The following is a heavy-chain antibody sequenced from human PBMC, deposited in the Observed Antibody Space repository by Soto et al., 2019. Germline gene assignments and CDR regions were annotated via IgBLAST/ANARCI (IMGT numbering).Heavy chain of an antibody. CDR2: ISYDGSNK. J-gene: IGHJ6*02. CDR3: ARAGIAVADNYYYYGMDV. CDR1: GFTFSSYA. D-gene: IGHD6-19*01. V-gene: IGHV3-30-3*01. Sequence: PGGSLRLSCAASGFTFSSYAMHWVRQAPGKGLEWVAVISYDGSNKYYADSVKGRFTISRDNSKNTLYLQMNSLRAEDTAVYYCARAGIAVADNYYYYGMDVWGQGTTVTVSS.